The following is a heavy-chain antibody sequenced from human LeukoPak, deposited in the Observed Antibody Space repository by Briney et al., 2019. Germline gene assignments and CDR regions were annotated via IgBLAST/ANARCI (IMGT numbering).Heavy chain of an antibody. CDR3: AMIVVVPAASGP. J-gene: IGHJ5*01. CDR1: GGTFSSYA. D-gene: IGHD2-2*01. Sequence: GASVKVSCKASGGTFSSYAISWVRQAPGQGLEWMGGIIPIFGTANYAQKFQSRVTITADESTSTAYMELSSLRSEDTAVYYCAMIVVVPAASGPWGQGTLVTVSS. V-gene: IGHV1-69*13. CDR2: IIPIFGTA.